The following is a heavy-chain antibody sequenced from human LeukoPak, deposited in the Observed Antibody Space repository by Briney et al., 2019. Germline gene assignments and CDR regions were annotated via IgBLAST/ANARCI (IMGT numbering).Heavy chain of an antibody. D-gene: IGHD3-10*01. V-gene: IGHV3-23*01. J-gene: IGHJ4*02. CDR1: GGSISSGSYY. Sequence: PSETLSLTCTVSGGSISSGSYYWGWVRQAPGKGLEWVSGITGGGTSTYYTDSVKGRFTISRDNSKNTLYLQMNSLTSDDTAVFYCAKGRFGSATYYNGGQFDSWGQGTLVTVSS. CDR3: AKGRFGSATYYNGGQFDS. CDR2: ITGGGTST.